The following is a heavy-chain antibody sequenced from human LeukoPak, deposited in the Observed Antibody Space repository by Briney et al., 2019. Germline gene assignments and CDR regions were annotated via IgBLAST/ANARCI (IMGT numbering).Heavy chain of an antibody. CDR2: INHSGST. J-gene: IGHJ3*02. D-gene: IGHD3-3*01. CDR1: GGSFSGYY. Sequence: SETLSLTCAVYGGSFSGYYWSWIRQSPGKGLEWIGEINHSGSTKYNPSLKNRVTISVDTSKNQFSLKLSSVTAADTAVYYCARGYSYDFWSGYYGPFGAFDSWGQGTMVTVSS. V-gene: IGHV4-34*01. CDR3: ARGYSYDFWSGYYGPFGAFDS.